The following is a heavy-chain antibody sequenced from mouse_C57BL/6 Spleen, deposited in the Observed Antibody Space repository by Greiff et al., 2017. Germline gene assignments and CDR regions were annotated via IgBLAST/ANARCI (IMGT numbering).Heavy chain of an antibody. CDR1: GYTFTSYW. Sequence: QVQLQQSGAELVKPGASVKLSCKASGYTFTSYWMHWVKQRPGQGLEWIGMIHPNSGSTNYNEKFKSKATLTVDKSSSTAYMQLSSLTSEDSAVYYCARGDYYDGYFAWFAYWGQGTLVTVSA. V-gene: IGHV1-64*01. J-gene: IGHJ3*01. CDR3: ARGDYYDGYFAWFAY. D-gene: IGHD2-3*01. CDR2: IHPNSGST.